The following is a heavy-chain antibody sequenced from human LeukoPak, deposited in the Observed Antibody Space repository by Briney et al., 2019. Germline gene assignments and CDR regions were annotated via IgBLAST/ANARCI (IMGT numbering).Heavy chain of an antibody. Sequence: GRSLRLSCAASGFTFSRYTIHWVRQALGKGLEWVAVISYDGNNRYYADSVKGRFTISRDNAKNSLYLQMNSLRAEDTAVYYCXXXXIEGSTGFDPWGQGTLVTVSS. CDR2: ISYDGNNR. J-gene: IGHJ5*02. CDR3: XXXXIEGSTGFDP. CDR1: GFTFSRYT. V-gene: IGHV3-30*04. D-gene: IGHD5/OR15-5a*01.